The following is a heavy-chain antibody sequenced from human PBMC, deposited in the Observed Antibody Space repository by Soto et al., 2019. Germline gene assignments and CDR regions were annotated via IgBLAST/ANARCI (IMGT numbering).Heavy chain of an antibody. CDR2: ISDSGSST. J-gene: IGHJ4*02. D-gene: IGHD2-15*01. CDR1: GFTFSGYA. Sequence: EVQLLESGGGLVQPGGSLRLSCAASGFTFSGYAVTWVRQAPGKGLEWVSGISDSGSSTYYADSVKGRFTISRDNSKNTLYLQMSSLRAEDTAIYYCAKDLGFCSGGGCFFGYWGQGTLVTVSS. V-gene: IGHV3-23*01. CDR3: AKDLGFCSGGGCFFGY.